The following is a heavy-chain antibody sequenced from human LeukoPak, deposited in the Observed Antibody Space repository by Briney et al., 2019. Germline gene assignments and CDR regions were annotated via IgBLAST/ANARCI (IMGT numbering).Heavy chain of an antibody. Sequence: GGSLRLSCAASGFTFSSSAMSWVRQVPGKGLEWVSGISASGGSTSCADSVRGRFTISRDNSKNTLSLQVSSLRAEDTAVYYCAKDRYSYAFEYFDSWGQGTLVTVSS. CDR3: AKDRYSYAFEYFDS. CDR1: GFTFSSSA. CDR2: ISASGGST. V-gene: IGHV3-23*01. J-gene: IGHJ4*02. D-gene: IGHD5-18*01.